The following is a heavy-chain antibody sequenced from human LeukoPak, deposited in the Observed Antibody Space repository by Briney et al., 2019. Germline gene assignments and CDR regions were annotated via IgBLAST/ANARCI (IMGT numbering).Heavy chain of an antibody. D-gene: IGHD1-26*01. CDR1: GFTFGSYY. J-gene: IGHJ4*02. CDR2: INTDGSGT. CDR3: ARVGGSSDFDY. V-gene: IGHV3-74*01. Sequence: PGGSLRLSCAASGFTFGSYYMHWVRQSPGTGLVWVSLINTDGSGTSYADSVKGRFTIFRDNAKNTLYLQMSSLRAEDTAVYYCARVGGSSDFDYWGPGTLITVSS.